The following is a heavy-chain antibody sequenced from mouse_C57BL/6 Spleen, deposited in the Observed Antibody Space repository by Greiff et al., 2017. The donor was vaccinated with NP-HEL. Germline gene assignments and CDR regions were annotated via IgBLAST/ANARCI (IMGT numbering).Heavy chain of an antibody. Sequence: QVQLKESGAELARPGASVKLSCKASGYTFTSYGISWVKQRTGQGLEWIGEIYPRSGNTYYNEKFKGKATLTADKSSSTAYMELRSLTSEDAAVYFCARSGGYMVTTEGHYFDYWGQGTTLTVSS. CDR3: ARSGGYMVTTEGHYFDY. D-gene: IGHD2-2*01. J-gene: IGHJ2*01. V-gene: IGHV1-81*01. CDR2: IYPRSGNT. CDR1: GYTFTSYG.